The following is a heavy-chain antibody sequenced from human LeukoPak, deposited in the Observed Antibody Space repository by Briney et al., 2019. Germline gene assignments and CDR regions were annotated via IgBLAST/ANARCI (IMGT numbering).Heavy chain of an antibody. Sequence: GGSLRLSCAASGFTFDDYGMSWVRQAPGKGLEWVSDINWNGGSTVYVDSVKGRFTISRDNAKNSLYLQMNSLRAEDTAVYYCAREGQLVSGFDYWGQGTLVTVSS. D-gene: IGHD6-6*01. CDR3: AREGQLVSGFDY. CDR1: GFTFDDYG. V-gene: IGHV3-20*04. CDR2: INWNGGST. J-gene: IGHJ4*02.